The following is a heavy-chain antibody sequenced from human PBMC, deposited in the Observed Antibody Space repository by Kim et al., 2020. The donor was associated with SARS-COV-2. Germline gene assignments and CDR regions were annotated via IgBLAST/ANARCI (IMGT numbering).Heavy chain of an antibody. CDR1: GYTFTGYY. CDR3: ARGQYYYDSSGYYYF. D-gene: IGHD3-22*01. J-gene: IGHJ4*02. Sequence: ASVKVSCKASGYTFTGYYMHWVRQAPGQGLEWMGWINPNSGGTNYAQKFQGRVTMTRDTSISTAYMELSRLRSDDTAVYYCARGQYYYDSSGYYYFWGQGNLVTVSS. V-gene: IGHV1-2*02. CDR2: INPNSGGT.